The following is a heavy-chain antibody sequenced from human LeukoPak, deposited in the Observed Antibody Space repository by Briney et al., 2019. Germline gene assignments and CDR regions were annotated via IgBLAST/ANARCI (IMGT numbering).Heavy chain of an antibody. CDR2: ISSSGSTI. V-gene: IGHV3-11*04. CDR3: ASGVGILMVYDPWFDP. D-gene: IGHD2-8*01. CDR1: GFTFSDYY. J-gene: IGHJ5*02. Sequence: PGRSLRLSCAASGFTFSDYYMSWIRQAPGKGLEWVSYISSSGSTIYYADSVKGRFTISRDNAKNSLYLQMNSLRAEDTAVYYCASGVGILMVYDPWFDPWGQGTLVTVFS.